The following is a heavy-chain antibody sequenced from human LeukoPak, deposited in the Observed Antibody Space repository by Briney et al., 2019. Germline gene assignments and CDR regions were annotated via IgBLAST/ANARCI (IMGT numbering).Heavy chain of an antibody. CDR2: IYWDDDK. CDR1: GFSLSTSGVG. D-gene: IGHD3-3*01. J-gene: IGHJ4*02. V-gene: IGHV2-5*02. CDR3: AHVYVIGKTYYDLWSGYYFDY. Sequence: SGPTLVKPTHTLTLTCTFSGFSLSTSGVGVGWIRQPPGKALEWLALIYWDDDKRYSPSLKSRLTITKDTSKNQVVLTMTNMDPVDTATYYCAHVYVIGKTYYDLWSGYYFDYWGQGTLVTVSS.